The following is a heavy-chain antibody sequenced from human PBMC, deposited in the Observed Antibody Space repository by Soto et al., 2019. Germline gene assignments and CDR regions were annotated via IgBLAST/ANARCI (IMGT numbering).Heavy chain of an antibody. Sequence: SLRLSCAASGFTFSSYAMSWVRQAPGKGLEWVSAISGSGGSTYYADSVKGRFTISRDNSKNTLYLQMNSLRAEDTAVYYCAKGPLVDTAMLINWFDPWGQGTLVTVSS. CDR2: ISGSGGST. CDR1: GFTFSSYA. V-gene: IGHV3-23*01. J-gene: IGHJ5*02. CDR3: AKGPLVDTAMLINWFDP. D-gene: IGHD5-18*01.